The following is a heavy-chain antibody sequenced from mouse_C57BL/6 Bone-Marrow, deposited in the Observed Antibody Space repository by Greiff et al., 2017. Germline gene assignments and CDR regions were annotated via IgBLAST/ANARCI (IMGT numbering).Heavy chain of an antibody. CDR3: ARFYYSNYFDY. CDR1: GFNIKDYY. D-gene: IGHD2-5*01. J-gene: IGHJ2*01. CDR2: IDPEDGET. Sequence: VQLQQSGAELVKPGASVKLSCTASGFNIKDYYMHWVKQRTEQGLEWIGRIDPEDGETKYAPNFQGKDPITAYTSSNTAYLQLSSLTSEDTAVYYCARFYYSNYFDYWGQGTTLTVSS. V-gene: IGHV14-2*01.